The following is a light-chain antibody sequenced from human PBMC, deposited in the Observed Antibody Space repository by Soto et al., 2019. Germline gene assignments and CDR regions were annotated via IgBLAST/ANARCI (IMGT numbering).Light chain of an antibody. Sequence: EIVLTQSPGNLSLSPGERATLSCRASQSVSSSYLAWFQQKPGQAPSLLIYGASSRATGIPDRFSGSGSGTDFTLTISRLEPEDFAVYYCQQYGSSPRTFGQGTKVEI. CDR3: QQYGSSPRT. V-gene: IGKV3-20*01. J-gene: IGKJ1*01. CDR1: QSVSSSY. CDR2: GAS.